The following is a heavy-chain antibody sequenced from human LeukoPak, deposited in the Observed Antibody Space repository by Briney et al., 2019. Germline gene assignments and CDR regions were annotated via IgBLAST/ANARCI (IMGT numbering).Heavy chain of an antibody. D-gene: IGHD3-10*01. Sequence: ASVKVSCKASGYTFTGYYMHWVRQAPGQGLEWMGWVNLNTGGTNYLQKFQGWVTMTRDTSISTAYMELSRLKSDDTAVYYCARVIDFGSGRLAFDIWGQGTTVIVSS. CDR1: GYTFTGYY. J-gene: IGHJ3*02. V-gene: IGHV1-2*04. CDR2: VNLNTGGT. CDR3: ARVIDFGSGRLAFDI.